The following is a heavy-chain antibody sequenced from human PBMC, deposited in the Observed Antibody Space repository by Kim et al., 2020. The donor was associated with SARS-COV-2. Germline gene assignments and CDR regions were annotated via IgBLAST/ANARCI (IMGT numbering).Heavy chain of an antibody. CDR3: ARLKCPYGSGSYYNPCYYYYGMDV. J-gene: IGHJ6*02. D-gene: IGHD3-10*01. Sequence: SETLSLTCTVSGGSISSSSYYWGWIRQPPGKGLEWIGSIYYSGSTYYNPSLKSRVTISVDTSKNQFSLKLSSVTAADTAVYYCARLKCPYGSGSYYNPCYYYYGMDVWGQGTTFTVSS. CDR1: GGSISSSSYY. CDR2: IYYSGST. V-gene: IGHV4-39*01.